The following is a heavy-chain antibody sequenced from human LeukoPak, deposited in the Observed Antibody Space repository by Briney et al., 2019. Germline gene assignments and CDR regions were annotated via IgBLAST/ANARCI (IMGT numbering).Heavy chain of an antibody. V-gene: IGHV1-2*02. CDR2: INPNGGDT. CDR1: GYSFTAYF. Sequence: ASVTVSCKASGYSFTAYFFHWVRQAPGQGLEWMGSINPNGGDTDYAQTFRGRVTMTRDTSISTAYMELSNLRSDDTAVYYCARRYYDAGGVDFRYDYWGQGTLVTVSS. CDR3: ARRYYDAGGVDFRYDY. J-gene: IGHJ4*02. D-gene: IGHD3-22*01.